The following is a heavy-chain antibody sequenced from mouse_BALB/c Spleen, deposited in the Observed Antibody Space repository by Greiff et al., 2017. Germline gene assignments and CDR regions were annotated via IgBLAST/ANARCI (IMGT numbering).Heavy chain of an antibody. CDR3: AREPYGNWFAY. CDR1: GFTFSSYA. V-gene: IGHV5-6-5*01. J-gene: IGHJ3*01. CDR2: ISSGGST. D-gene: IGHD2-10*02. Sequence: EVQGVESGGGLVKPGGSLKLSCAASGFTFSSYAMSWVRQTPEKRLEWVASISSGGSTYYPDSVKGRFTISRDNARNILYLQMSSLRSEDTAMYYCAREPYGNWFAYWGQGTLVTVSA.